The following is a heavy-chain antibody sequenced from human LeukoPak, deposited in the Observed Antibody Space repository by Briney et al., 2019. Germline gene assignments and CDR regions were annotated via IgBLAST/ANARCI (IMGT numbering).Heavy chain of an antibody. Sequence: ASMKVSCKASGYTLTSNGISWVRQAPGQGLEWMGWISVYNGNTNSSQKFQGRVTMTTDTSTSTAYMELRSLRSDDTAVYYCARWRGANVLRYFDYEMEPSAPSGHFDYWGQGTLVTVSS. CDR3: ARWRGANVLRYFDYEMEPSAPSGHFDY. D-gene: IGHD3-9*01. J-gene: IGHJ4*02. CDR2: ISVYNGNT. CDR1: GYTLTSNG. V-gene: IGHV1-18*04.